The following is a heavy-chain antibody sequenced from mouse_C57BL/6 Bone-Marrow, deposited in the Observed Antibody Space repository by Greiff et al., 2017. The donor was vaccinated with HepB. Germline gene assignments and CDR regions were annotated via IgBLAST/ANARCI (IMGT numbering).Heavy chain of an antibody. Sequence: DVMLVESGGGLVKPGGSLKLSCAASGFTFSDYGMHWVRQAPEKGLEWVAYISSGSSTIYYADTVKGRFTISSDNAKNTLFLQMTSLRSEDTAMYYCARNLHFDYWGQGTTLTVSS. CDR3: ARNLHFDY. CDR2: ISSGSSTI. CDR1: GFTFSDYG. V-gene: IGHV5-17*01. J-gene: IGHJ2*01.